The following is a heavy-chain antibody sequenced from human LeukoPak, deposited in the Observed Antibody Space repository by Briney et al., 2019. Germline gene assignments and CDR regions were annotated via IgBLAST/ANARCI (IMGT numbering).Heavy chain of an antibody. Sequence: AGGSLRLSCAASGFTFDDYAMHWVRQAPGKGLEWVSGMSWNSGSIGYADSVKGRFSISRDNATNSLYLQMNSLRAEDMALYYCAKATTPLLTGQMRGFDYWGQGTLVTVSS. D-gene: IGHD3-9*01. CDR3: AKATTPLLTGQMRGFDY. CDR2: MSWNSGSI. J-gene: IGHJ4*02. CDR1: GFTFDDYA. V-gene: IGHV3-9*03.